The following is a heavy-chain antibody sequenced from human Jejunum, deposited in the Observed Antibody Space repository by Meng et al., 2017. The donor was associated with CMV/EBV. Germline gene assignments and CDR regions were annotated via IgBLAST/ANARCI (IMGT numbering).Heavy chain of an antibody. D-gene: IGHD3-10*01. CDR3: AREGTLSFSLES. V-gene: IGHV3-30*03. Sequence: GVSGFTFSNDPMHWVRQAPGKGLEWVAYISYNGGRTYMADSVKGRFTISRDNSKNTMYLQMNSLRADDTAVYYCAREGTLSFSLESWGQGTLVTVSS. CDR2: ISYNGGRT. CDR1: GFTFSNDP. J-gene: IGHJ4*02.